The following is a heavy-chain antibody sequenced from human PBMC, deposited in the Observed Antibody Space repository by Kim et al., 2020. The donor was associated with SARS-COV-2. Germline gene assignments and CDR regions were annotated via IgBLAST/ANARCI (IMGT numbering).Heavy chain of an antibody. CDR1: GFTFSSYG. D-gene: IGHD3-3*01. J-gene: IGHJ4*02. Sequence: GGSLRLSCAASGFTFSSYGMHWVRQAPGKGLEWVAVISYDGSNKYYADSVKGRFTISRDNSKNTLYLQMNSLRAEDTAVYYCAKGAENYDFWSGRELNPPDYWGQGTLVTVSS. CDR2: ISYDGSNK. V-gene: IGHV3-30*18. CDR3: AKGAENYDFWSGRELNPPDY.